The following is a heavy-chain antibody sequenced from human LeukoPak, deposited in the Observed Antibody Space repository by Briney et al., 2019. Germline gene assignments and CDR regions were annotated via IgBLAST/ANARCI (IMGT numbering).Heavy chain of an antibody. Sequence: TSVKVSCKASGGTFSSYAISWVRQAPGQGLEWMGRIIPILGIANYAQKFQGRVTITADKSTSTAYMELSSLRSEDTAVYYCARAVGATTLNYWGQGTLVTVSS. CDR2: IIPILGIA. V-gene: IGHV1-69*04. D-gene: IGHD1-26*01. J-gene: IGHJ4*02. CDR3: ARAVGATTLNY. CDR1: GGTFSSYA.